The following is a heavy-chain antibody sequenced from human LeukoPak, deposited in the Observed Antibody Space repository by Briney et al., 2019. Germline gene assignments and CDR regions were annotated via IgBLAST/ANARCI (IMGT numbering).Heavy chain of an antibody. V-gene: IGHV3-53*01. CDR2: IHTSGDT. J-gene: IGHJ4*02. Sequence: GGSLRLSCAASGLTGSHNYVSWVRQAPGKGLEWVSAIHTSGDTCYADSVKGRFTVSRDNAKNTLYLQVNNLRAEDTAVYYCARGPNSNWSGLDFWGQGTLLTVSS. CDR3: ARGPNSNWSGLDF. D-gene: IGHD6-6*01. CDR1: GLTGSHNY.